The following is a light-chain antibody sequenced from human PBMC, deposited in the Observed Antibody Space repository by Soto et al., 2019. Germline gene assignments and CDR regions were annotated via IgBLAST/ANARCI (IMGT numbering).Light chain of an antibody. CDR2: GAS. CDR3: QQYCSSPVT. V-gene: IGKV3-20*01. J-gene: IGKJ4*01. CDR1: QSVSSSY. Sequence: EIELTQSPGTLSLSPGERATLSCRASQSVSSSYLAWYQQKAGQAPRLLIYGASIRATGIPDRFSGSGSGTDFTLIISRLEPGDFAVYYCQQYCSSPVTVGGGTKVEIK.